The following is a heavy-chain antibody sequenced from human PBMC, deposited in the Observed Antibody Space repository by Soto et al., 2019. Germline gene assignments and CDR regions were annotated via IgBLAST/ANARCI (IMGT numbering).Heavy chain of an antibody. D-gene: IGHD2-2*01. V-gene: IGHV4-59*08. Sequence: PSETLSLTCTVSGGSISSYYWSWIRQPPGEGLEWIGNIYYSGSTNYNPSLKSRVTISVDTSKNEFSLKVTSVTAADTGVYFCASRYAPSEFDHWGQGSLVTVSS. CDR1: GGSISSYY. J-gene: IGHJ4*02. CDR2: IYYSGST. CDR3: ASRYAPSEFDH.